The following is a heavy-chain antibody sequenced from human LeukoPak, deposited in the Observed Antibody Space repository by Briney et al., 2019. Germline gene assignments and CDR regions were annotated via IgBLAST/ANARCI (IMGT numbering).Heavy chain of an antibody. CDR3: ARGTYRGEKYYDTTGGPFDI. CDR2: ISSTSTYT. J-gene: IGHJ3*02. CDR1: GFTFSDHY. Sequence: WGSLRLSCAASGFTFSDHYLSWIRQAPGKGLEWVSYISSTSTYTYYADSVKGRFTISRDNAKKSLYLQMNSLRAEDTAVYYCARGTYRGEKYYDTTGGPFDIWGQDTILTVSS. D-gene: IGHD3-22*01. V-gene: IGHV3-11*06.